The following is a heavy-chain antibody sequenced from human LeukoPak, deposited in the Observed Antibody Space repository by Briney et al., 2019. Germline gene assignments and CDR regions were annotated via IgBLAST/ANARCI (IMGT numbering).Heavy chain of an antibody. CDR3: ARDEYIHGDLTNFDS. J-gene: IGHJ4*02. CDR2: ISSSGSMI. D-gene: IGHD4-17*01. Sequence: GGSLRLSCAASGFTFSDYYMSWIRQAPGKGLEWVSYISSSGSMISDADSVKGRFTISRDNAKKSLYLQMNSLRAEDTAVYYCARDEYIHGDLTNFDSWGQRTLVIVSS. CDR1: GFTFSDYY. V-gene: IGHV3-11*04.